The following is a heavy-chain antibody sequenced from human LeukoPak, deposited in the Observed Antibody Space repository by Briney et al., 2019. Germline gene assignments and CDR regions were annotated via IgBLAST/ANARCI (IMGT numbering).Heavy chain of an antibody. CDR2: ISSSSRTI. CDR3: ASHYFGSRGSYAEYFEH. Sequence: GGSLRLSCTASGFSFSRYIMNWVRQAPGKGLEWISYISSSSRTIHYADSVKGRFTISRDNAENSLDLQMNSLRDEDTAVYYCASHYFGSRGSYAEYFEHWGQGALVIISS. D-gene: IGHD3-22*01. CDR1: GFSFSRYI. J-gene: IGHJ1*01. V-gene: IGHV3-48*02.